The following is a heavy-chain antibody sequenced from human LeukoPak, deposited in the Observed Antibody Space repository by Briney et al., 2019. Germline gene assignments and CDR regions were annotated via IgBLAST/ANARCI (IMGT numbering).Heavy chain of an antibody. CDR3: ARDQVYYYDSSGYYYPDAFDI. Sequence: SVKVSCKASGGTFSSYAISWVRQAPGQGLEWMGGIIPIFGTANYAQKFQGRVTITADEPTSTAYMELSSLRSEDTAVYYCARDQVYYYDSSGYYYPDAFDIWGQGTMVTVSS. CDR1: GGTFSSYA. J-gene: IGHJ3*02. V-gene: IGHV1-69*13. CDR2: IIPIFGTA. D-gene: IGHD3-22*01.